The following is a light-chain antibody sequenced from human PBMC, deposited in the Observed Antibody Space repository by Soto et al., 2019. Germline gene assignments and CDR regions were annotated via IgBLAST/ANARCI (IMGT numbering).Light chain of an antibody. Sequence: QSALTQPASVSGSPGQSITISCTGTSSDVGAYNYVSWYQQHPGKAPKLMIYEVRNRPSGVSVRFSGSRSGNTASLTISGLQAEDESDYYCSSYTSSSTWVFGGGTKLTVL. V-gene: IGLV2-14*01. CDR3: SSYTSSSTWV. CDR1: SSDVGAYNY. CDR2: EVR. J-gene: IGLJ3*02.